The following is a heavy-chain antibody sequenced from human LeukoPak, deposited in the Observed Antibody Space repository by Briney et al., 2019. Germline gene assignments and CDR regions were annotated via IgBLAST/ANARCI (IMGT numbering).Heavy chain of an antibody. J-gene: IGHJ4*02. V-gene: IGHV4-39*01. Sequence: SETLSLTCTVSGGSISSSSYYWGWVRQPPGKGLEWIGSIYYSGSTYYNPSLKSRVTISVDTSKNQFSLKLSSVTATDTAVYYCATREKVDLDYWGQGTLVTVSS. CDR3: ATREKVDLDY. CDR1: GGSISSSSYY. D-gene: IGHD2-15*01. CDR2: IYYSGST.